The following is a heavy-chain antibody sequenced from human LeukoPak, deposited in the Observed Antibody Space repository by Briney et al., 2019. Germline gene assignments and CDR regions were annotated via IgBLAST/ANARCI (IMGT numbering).Heavy chain of an antibody. CDR1: GFTFSDYY. Sequence: GGSLRLSCAASGFTFSDYYMSWIRQAPGKGLEWVSYISSSGSTIYYADSVKGRFTISRDNAKNSLYLQMNSLRAEDTAVYYCARAISRHYDYVWGSYPQSGAFDIWGQGTMVTVSS. CDR3: ARAISRHYDYVWGSYPQSGAFDI. D-gene: IGHD3-16*02. J-gene: IGHJ3*02. CDR2: ISSSGSTI. V-gene: IGHV3-11*01.